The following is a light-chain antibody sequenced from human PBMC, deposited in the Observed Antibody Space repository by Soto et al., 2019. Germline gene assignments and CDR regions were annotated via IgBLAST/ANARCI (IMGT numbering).Light chain of an antibody. J-gene: IGKJ3*01. Sequence: DIQMTQSPSSVSASVGDRVRITCRASQVIDTWLACFQQKPGEAPSLLVYDTSSLQSGVPSSFSGSRNGTLVPLTISRLQPEEFATYYCQHANSXPFACGPGTKVXI. V-gene: IGKV1D-12*01. CDR3: QHANSXPFA. CDR1: QVIDTW. CDR2: DTS.